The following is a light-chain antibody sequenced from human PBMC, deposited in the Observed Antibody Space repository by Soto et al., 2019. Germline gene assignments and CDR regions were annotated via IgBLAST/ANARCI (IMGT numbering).Light chain of an antibody. CDR2: DVS. Sequence: QSALTQPASVSGSPGQSITISCTRTSSDVGDYNYVSWYHQHPGKTPKLMIYDVSNPPSGVSDRFAGSKSGNTASLTISGLQAEDAGDYYCYSYTTSSTRVFGGGTQLTVL. V-gene: IGLV2-14*01. CDR3: YSYTTSSTRV. J-gene: IGLJ2*01. CDR1: SSDVGDYNY.